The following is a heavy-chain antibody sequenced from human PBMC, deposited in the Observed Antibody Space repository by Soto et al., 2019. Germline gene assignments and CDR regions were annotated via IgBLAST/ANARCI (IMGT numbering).Heavy chain of an antibody. CDR3: AKDPGGGGNSLAYFDY. CDR1: GFTFSSYG. Sequence: QVQLVESGGGVVQPGRSLRLSCAASGFTFSSYGMHWVRQAPGKGLEWVAVISYDGSNKYYADSVKGRFTISRDNSKNPLYRQMNSLRAEDTAVYYCAKDPGGGGNSLAYFDYWGQGTLVTVSS. D-gene: IGHD2-21*02. CDR2: ISYDGSNK. J-gene: IGHJ4*02. V-gene: IGHV3-30*18.